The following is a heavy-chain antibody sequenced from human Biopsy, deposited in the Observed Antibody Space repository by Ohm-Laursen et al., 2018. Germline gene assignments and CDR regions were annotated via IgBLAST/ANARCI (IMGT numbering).Heavy chain of an antibody. V-gene: IGHV1-46*01. CDR1: GYTFTTYY. CDR3: VLASFDY. J-gene: IGHJ4*02. Sequence: ASVTASCKVYGYTFTTYYIHWVRQAPGHGLEWMGIINPGGNSTAYTQNFQGRVTMTWDTSTTTVYMELSSLRSEDTAVYYCVLASFDYWGQGTLVTVPS. CDR2: INPGGNST.